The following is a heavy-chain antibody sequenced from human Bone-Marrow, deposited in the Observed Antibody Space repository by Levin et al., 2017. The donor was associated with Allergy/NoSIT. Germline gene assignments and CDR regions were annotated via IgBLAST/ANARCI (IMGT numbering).Heavy chain of an antibody. CDR2: ISFDGNSE. Sequence: GESLKISCAASGFIFSTYAMHWVRQAPGKGLEWVAAISFDGNSEYYVDSVKGRFTISRDNSKNTLYLEMNSLRAEDTAVYYCARPFVTVAINDGIDVWGQGTTVTVSS. D-gene: IGHD3-22*01. V-gene: IGHV3-30*04. CDR1: GFIFSTYA. CDR3: ARPFVTVAINDGIDV. J-gene: IGHJ6*02.